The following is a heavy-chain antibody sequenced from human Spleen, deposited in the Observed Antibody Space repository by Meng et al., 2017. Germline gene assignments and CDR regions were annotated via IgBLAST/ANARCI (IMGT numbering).Heavy chain of an antibody. CDR3: ARGSTGWSTDYDY. CDR2: IYYSGTT. CDR1: GDSISSGGYY. V-gene: IGHV4-31*03. Sequence: QVQLQESGPGLVKPSQTLSLTCTVSGDSISSGGYYWSWIRQHPGKGLEWIGFIYYSGTTYYNPSLKSRVSISVDTFKNQFSLKLSSVTAADTAVYYCARGSTGWSTDYDYWGQGTLVTVSS. J-gene: IGHJ4*02. D-gene: IGHD6-19*01.